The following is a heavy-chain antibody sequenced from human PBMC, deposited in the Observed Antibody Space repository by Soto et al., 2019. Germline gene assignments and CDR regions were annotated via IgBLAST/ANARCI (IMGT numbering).Heavy chain of an antibody. D-gene: IGHD2-8*01. CDR3: AKDRRQKVVLSHKGGPPDAFDI. CDR1: GFTFSSYA. J-gene: IGHJ3*02. CDR2: ISGSGGST. V-gene: IGHV3-23*01. Sequence: GGSLRLSCAASGFTFSSYAMSWVRQAPGKGLEWVSAISGSGGSTYYADSVKGRFTISRDNSKNTLYLQMNSLRAEETAVYYCAKDRRQKVVLSHKGGPPDAFDIWGQGTMVTVSS.